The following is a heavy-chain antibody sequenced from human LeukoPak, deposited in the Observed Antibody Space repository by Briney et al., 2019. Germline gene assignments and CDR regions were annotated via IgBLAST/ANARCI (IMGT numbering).Heavy chain of an antibody. J-gene: IGHJ4*02. V-gene: IGHV3-7*01. Sequence: PGGSLRLSCAASGFTFSSYSMNWVRQAPGKGLEWVANIKQDGSEKSYVDSVKGRFAISRDNAKNSLYLQMNSLRAEDTAVYFCARDMTGYCTSSSCFGGLCDYWGQGTLVTVSS. D-gene: IGHD2-2*01. CDR2: IKQDGSEK. CDR3: ARDMTGYCTSSSCFGGLCDY. CDR1: GFTFSSYS.